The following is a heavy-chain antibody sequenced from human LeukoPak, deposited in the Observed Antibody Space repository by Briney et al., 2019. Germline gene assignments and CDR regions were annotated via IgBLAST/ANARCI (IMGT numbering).Heavy chain of an antibody. J-gene: IGHJ6*03. CDR2: IYYSGST. Sequence: SETLSLTCTVSGGSIRSYYWRWIRQPPGKGLEWIGYIYYSGSTNYKPSLKSRVTISVDTSKNQFSLKLSSVPAADTAVYYCARSVEGYCSGGSCYSYYYYMDVWGKGTTVTVSS. CDR1: GGSIRSYY. CDR3: ARSVEGYCSGGSCYSYYYYMDV. D-gene: IGHD2-15*01. V-gene: IGHV4-59*01.